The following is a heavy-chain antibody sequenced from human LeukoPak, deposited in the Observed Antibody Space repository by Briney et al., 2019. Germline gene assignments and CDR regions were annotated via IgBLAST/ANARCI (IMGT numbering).Heavy chain of an antibody. CDR2: IYYSGST. CDR1: GGSISSVSYY. V-gene: IGHV4-61*01. Sequence: SETLSLTCTVSGGSISSVSYYWSWIRQPPGKGLEWIGYIYYSGSTNYNPSLKSRVTISVDTSKNQFSLKLSSVTAADTAVYYCARTKYYYGSGSYLYYMDVWGKGTTVTISS. J-gene: IGHJ6*03. D-gene: IGHD3-10*01. CDR3: ARTKYYYGSGSYLYYMDV.